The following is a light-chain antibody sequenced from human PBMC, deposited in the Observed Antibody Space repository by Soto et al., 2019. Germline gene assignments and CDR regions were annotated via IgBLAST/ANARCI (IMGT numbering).Light chain of an antibody. V-gene: IGKV1-5*03. Sequence: DIQMTQSPSTLSASVGDSATITCRASQTIISWLAWYQQKPGKAPNLLIYKASSLERGVPSRLGGRGSGTEVTLTISSLQPDDCANYDCEQYNSYPLTSGGGTNVEVK. CDR3: EQYNSYPLT. CDR2: KAS. J-gene: IGKJ4*01. CDR1: QTIISW.